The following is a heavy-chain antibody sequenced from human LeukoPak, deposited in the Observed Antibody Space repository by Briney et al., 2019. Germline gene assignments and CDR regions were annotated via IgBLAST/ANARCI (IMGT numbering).Heavy chain of an antibody. CDR1: GYTFTGYY. D-gene: IGHD3-3*01. Sequence: ASVKVSRKASGYTFTGYYMHWVRQAPGQGLEWMGWINPNSGGTNYAQKFQGRVTITRDTSISTAYMELSRLRSDDTAVYYCARDRNVGDYDFWSGYYAYYYYYGMDVWGQGTTVTVSS. CDR2: INPNSGGT. CDR3: ARDRNVGDYDFWSGYYAYYYYYGMDV. V-gene: IGHV1-2*02. J-gene: IGHJ6*02.